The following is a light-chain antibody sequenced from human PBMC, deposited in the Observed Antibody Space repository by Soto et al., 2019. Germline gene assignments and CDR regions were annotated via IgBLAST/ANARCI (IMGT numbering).Light chain of an antibody. CDR3: QQFGSSPLFT. CDR2: GAS. V-gene: IGKV3-20*01. Sequence: EIVLTQSPGTLSLSPGERDTLSCRASQSVSSSYLAWYQQKPGQAPRLLIYGASSRATGIPDRFSGSGSGTDFTLTISRLDPEDFAVYYCQQFGSSPLFTFGPGTKVDVK. CDR1: QSVSSSY. J-gene: IGKJ3*01.